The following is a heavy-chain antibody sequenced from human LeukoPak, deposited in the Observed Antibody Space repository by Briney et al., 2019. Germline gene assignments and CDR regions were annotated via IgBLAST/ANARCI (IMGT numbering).Heavy chain of an antibody. D-gene: IGHD2-15*01. Sequence: SETLSLTCTVSGGSISSYYWSWIRQPPGKGLERIGYIYYSGSTNYNPSLKSRVTTSVDTSKNQFSLKLSSVTAADTAVYYCAGQPRYCSGGSCSDAFDIWGQGTMVTVSS. J-gene: IGHJ3*02. CDR1: GGSISSYY. V-gene: IGHV4-59*01. CDR3: AGQPRYCSGGSCSDAFDI. CDR2: IYYSGST.